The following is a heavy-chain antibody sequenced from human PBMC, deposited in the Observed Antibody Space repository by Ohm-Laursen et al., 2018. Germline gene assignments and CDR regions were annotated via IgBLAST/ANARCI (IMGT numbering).Heavy chain of an antibody. D-gene: IGHD3-10*01. V-gene: IGHV3-30*18. CDR2: ISYDGRQA. CDR1: GFTFSDYG. CDR3: AKDRGSDWYFDV. Sequence: SLRLSCAASGFTFSDYGSHWVRQAPGKGLEWVAVISYDGRQAYYADSVKGRFTISRDNPKSTLYLQMNSLRSEDTAVYYCAKDRGSDWYFDVWGRGTLVTVSS. J-gene: IGHJ2*01.